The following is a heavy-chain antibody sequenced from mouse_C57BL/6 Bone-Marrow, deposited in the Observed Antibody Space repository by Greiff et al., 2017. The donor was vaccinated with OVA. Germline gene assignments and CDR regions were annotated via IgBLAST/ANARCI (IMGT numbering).Heavy chain of an antibody. CDR2: IDPETGGT. V-gene: IGHV1-15*01. J-gene: IGHJ4*01. CDR3: TLHYAMDY. CDR1: GYTFTDYD. Sequence: VQLQQSGAELVRPGASVTLSCKASGYTFTDYDMHWVKQTPVHGLEWIGAIDPETGGTAYNQKFKGKAILTADKSSSTAYMELRSLTSEDSAVYYCTLHYAMDYWGQGTSVTVSS.